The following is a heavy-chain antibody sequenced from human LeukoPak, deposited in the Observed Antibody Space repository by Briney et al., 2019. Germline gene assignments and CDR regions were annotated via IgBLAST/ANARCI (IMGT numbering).Heavy chain of an antibody. CDR2: IRDDGSEK. Sequence: PGGSLRLSCAASGFTFSRYWMSWVRQAPGKGLEWVANIRDDGSEKNYVDSVKGRFTISRDNAKNSLYLEMNSLRGEDTAVYYCGRGMVTFDYWGQGTLVTSS. CDR1: GFTFSRYW. V-gene: IGHV3-7*05. D-gene: IGHD4-23*01. CDR3: GRGMVTFDY. J-gene: IGHJ4*02.